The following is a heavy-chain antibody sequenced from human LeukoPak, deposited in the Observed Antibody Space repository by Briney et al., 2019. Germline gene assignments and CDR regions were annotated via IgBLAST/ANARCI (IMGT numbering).Heavy chain of an antibody. CDR1: GFTFRSYA. CDR3: ARDPKSGSYSAEYFQH. V-gene: IGHV3-30-3*01. J-gene: IGHJ1*01. CDR2: ISYDGSNK. D-gene: IGHD1-26*01. Sequence: GGSLRLSCAASGFTFRSYAMHWVRQAPGKGLEWVAVISYDGSNKYYADSVKGRFTISRDNSKNTLFLQMNSLRAEDTAVYYCARDPKSGSYSAEYFQHWGQGTLVTVSS.